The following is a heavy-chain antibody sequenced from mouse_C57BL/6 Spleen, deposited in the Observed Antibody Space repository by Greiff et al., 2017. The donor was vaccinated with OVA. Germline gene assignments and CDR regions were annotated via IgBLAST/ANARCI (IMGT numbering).Heavy chain of an antibody. CDR3: ARGTVVDYAMDY. J-gene: IGHJ4*01. CDR2: ISSGSSTI. V-gene: IGHV5-17*01. Sequence: EVNLVESGGGLVKPGGSLKLSCAAPGFSFSDYGLHWVRQAPEKGLEWVAYISSGSSTIYYADTVKGRFTISRDNAKNTLFLEMTSLRSEDTAMYYCARGTVVDYAMDYWGQGPSVTVSS. CDR1: GFSFSDYG. D-gene: IGHD1-1*01.